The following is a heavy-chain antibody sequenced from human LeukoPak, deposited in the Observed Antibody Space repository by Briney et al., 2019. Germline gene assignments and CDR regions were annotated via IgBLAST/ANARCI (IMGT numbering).Heavy chain of an antibody. D-gene: IGHD3-9*01. CDR3: ASTSTGYYMGGDY. CDR1: GDSISSPSYF. Sequence: SETLSLTCTVAGDSISSPSYFWGWIRQPPGKGLEWIGSIYYSGSTNYNPSLKGRVTISVDTSRTQFSLKLRSVTAADTAVYYCASTSTGYYMGGDYWGQGILVTVSS. CDR2: IYYSGST. V-gene: IGHV4-39*01. J-gene: IGHJ4*02.